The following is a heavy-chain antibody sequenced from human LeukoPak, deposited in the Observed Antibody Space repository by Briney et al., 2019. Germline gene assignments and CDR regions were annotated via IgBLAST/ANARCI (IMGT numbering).Heavy chain of an antibody. J-gene: IGHJ4*02. CDR3: ARASRAAALYYFDY. Sequence: PETLSLTCTVSGGSISSYYWNWIRQPPGKGLEWIGHIYYSGSTNYNPSLKSRVTISVDTSKNQFSLKLSSVTAADTAVYYCARASRAAALYYFDYWGQGTLVTVSS. CDR1: GGSISSYY. D-gene: IGHD6-13*01. CDR2: IYYSGST. V-gene: IGHV4-59*01.